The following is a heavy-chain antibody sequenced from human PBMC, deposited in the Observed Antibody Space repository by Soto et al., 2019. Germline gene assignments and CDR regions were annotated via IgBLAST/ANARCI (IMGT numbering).Heavy chain of an antibody. CDR3: ARAGVSTYYYDSSGLREFDY. CDR1: GYTFTSYY. D-gene: IGHD3-22*01. V-gene: IGHV1-46*01. Sequence: ASVKVSCKASGYTFTSYYMHWVRQAPGQGLEWMGIINPSGGSTSYAQKFQGRVTMTRDTSTSTVYMELSSLRSEDTAVYYCARAGVSTYYYDSSGLREFDYWGQGTLVTVS. J-gene: IGHJ4*02. CDR2: INPSGGST.